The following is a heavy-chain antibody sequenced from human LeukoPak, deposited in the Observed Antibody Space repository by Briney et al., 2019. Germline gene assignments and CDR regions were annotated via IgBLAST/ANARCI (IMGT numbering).Heavy chain of an antibody. CDR2: INPNSGGT. Sequence: ASVKVSCKASGYTFTGYYMHWVRQAPGQGLEWMGWINPNSGGTNYAQKFQSRVTMTRDTSISTAYMELSRLRSDDTAVYYCARGGLRFLEWQPADAFDIWGQGTMVTVSS. CDR1: GYTFTGYY. CDR3: ARGGLRFLEWQPADAFDI. V-gene: IGHV1-2*02. J-gene: IGHJ3*02. D-gene: IGHD3-3*01.